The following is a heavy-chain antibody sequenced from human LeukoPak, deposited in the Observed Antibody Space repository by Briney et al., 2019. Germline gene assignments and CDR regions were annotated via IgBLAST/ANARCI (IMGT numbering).Heavy chain of an antibody. J-gene: IGHJ4*02. CDR1: GFTFSTYG. V-gene: IGHV3-30*18. D-gene: IGHD1-26*01. CDR2: ISYDGSNK. CDR3: AKASNGGSYYGVIIDY. Sequence: PGRSLRLSCAASGFTFSTYGMHWVRQAPGKGLERVAVISYDGSNKYYTDSVKGRFTISRDNSKNTLYLQMNSLRAEDTAVYYCAKASNGGSYYGVIIDYWGQGTLVTVSS.